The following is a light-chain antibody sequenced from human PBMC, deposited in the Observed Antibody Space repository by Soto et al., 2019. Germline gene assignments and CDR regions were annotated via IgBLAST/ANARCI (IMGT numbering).Light chain of an antibody. CDR2: GAS. J-gene: IGKJ1*01. CDR1: QTVRNN. Sequence: EFVLTQSPGTLSLSPGERATLTCRASQTVRNNYLAWYQQKPGQAPRLLIYGASTRATGIPARFSGSGSGTEFTLTISSLQSEDFAVYSCQQYNNWPPTFGQGTKVDIK. CDR3: QQYNNWPPT. V-gene: IGKV3-15*01.